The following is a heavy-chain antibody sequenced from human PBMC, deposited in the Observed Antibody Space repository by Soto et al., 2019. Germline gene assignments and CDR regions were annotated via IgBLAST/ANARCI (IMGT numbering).Heavy chain of an antibody. D-gene: IGHD2-2*01. CDR2: ISYDGSNK. Sequence: QVQLVESGGGVVQPGRSLRLSCAASGFTFSSYGMHWVRQAPGKGLEWVAVISYDGSNKYYADSVKGRFTISRDNSKKXXYLQMNSLRAEDTAVYYCAKESLGYCSSTSCPFDYWGQGTLVTVSS. CDR1: GFTFSSYG. J-gene: IGHJ4*02. CDR3: AKESLGYCSSTSCPFDY. V-gene: IGHV3-30*18.